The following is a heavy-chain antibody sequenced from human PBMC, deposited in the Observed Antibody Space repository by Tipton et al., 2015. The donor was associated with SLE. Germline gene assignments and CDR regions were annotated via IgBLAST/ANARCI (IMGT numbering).Heavy chain of an antibody. V-gene: IGHV4-39*07. CDR1: GGSISSSEYF. D-gene: IGHD2-2*01. CDR3: ARVRSARGMRGPAASSSYFCMDV. Sequence: TLSLTCTISGGSISSSEYFWGWIRQPPGKGLEWIGSIYYSGKANYKPSLKSRVSMSVDMSKNQFSLTLSSVTAADTAVYYCARVRSARGMRGPAASSSYFCMDVWGKGTTVTVSS. CDR2: IYYSGKA. J-gene: IGHJ6*03.